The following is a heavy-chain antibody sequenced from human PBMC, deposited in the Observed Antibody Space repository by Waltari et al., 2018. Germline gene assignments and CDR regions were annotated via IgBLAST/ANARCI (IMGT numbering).Heavy chain of an antibody. Sequence: EVQLVESGGGLVKPGGSLRLSCVVSGFTFTTAWRSWVRQGPGKGLEWVGRSKSEGDGGTTDYATPLKGRISLSRDDSKNTVYLQMNTLKAEDTGVYFCATDYGDFLGVWGPGTTVSV. V-gene: IGHV3-15*01. CDR2: SKSEGDGGTT. CDR3: ATDYGDFLGV. D-gene: IGHD3-10*01. J-gene: IGHJ6*02. CDR1: GFTFTTAW.